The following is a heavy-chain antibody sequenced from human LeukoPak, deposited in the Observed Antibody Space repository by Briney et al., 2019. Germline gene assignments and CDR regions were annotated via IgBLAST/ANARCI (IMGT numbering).Heavy chain of an antibody. Sequence: SETLSLTCTVSGASISSYYWSWIRQPPGKGLEWIGYIYYSGSTNYYPALKSRVTISEDTSKNQISLKLSSVTAADTAVYYCARVRGYYDSSGYDYWGQGTLVTVSS. CDR2: IYYSGST. CDR3: ARVRGYYDSSGYDY. V-gene: IGHV4-59*01. J-gene: IGHJ4*02. CDR1: GASISSYY. D-gene: IGHD3-22*01.